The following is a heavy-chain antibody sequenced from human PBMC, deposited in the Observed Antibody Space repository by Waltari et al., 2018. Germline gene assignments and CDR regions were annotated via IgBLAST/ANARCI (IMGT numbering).Heavy chain of an antibody. D-gene: IGHD2-8*02. CDR1: GGSFSGYY. J-gene: IGHJ4*02. CDR2: INHSGST. Sequence: QVQLQQWGAGLLKPSETLSLTCAVYGGSFSGYYWSWIRQPPGKGLEWIGEINHSGSTNYNPSLKSRVTISVDTSKNQFSLKLSSVTAADTAVYYCARDGTRVVYVSVFDYWGQGTLVTVSS. V-gene: IGHV4-34*01. CDR3: ARDGTRVVYVSVFDY.